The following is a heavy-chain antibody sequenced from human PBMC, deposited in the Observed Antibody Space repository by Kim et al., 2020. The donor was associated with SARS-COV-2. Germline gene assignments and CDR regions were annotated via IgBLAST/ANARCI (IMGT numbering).Heavy chain of an antibody. D-gene: IGHD6-13*01. V-gene: IGHV4-31*03. CDR3: ARDRSSSSLHYYFDY. CDR1: GGSISSGGYY. J-gene: IGHJ4*02. CDR2: IYYSGST. Sequence: SETLSLTCTVSGGSISSGGYYWSWIRQHPGKGLEWIGYIYYSGSTYYNPSLKSRVTISVDTSKNQFSLKLSSVTAADTAVYYCARDRSSSSLHYYFDYWGQGTLVTVSS.